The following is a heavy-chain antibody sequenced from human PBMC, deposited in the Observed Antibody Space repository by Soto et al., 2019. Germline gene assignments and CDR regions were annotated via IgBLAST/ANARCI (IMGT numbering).Heavy chain of an antibody. CDR1: GFNFSGSV. V-gene: IGHV3-73*01. CDR2: IRSRANNFAT. CDR3: SRLVV. Sequence: GSLRLSCAASGFNFSGSVIHWVRQASGKGLEWVGRIRSRANNFATGYAASVTGRFTISRDDSKNTAYLQMNSLQSDDTAVYYCSRLVVWGQGSLVTVSS. D-gene: IGHD2-15*01. J-gene: IGHJ4*02.